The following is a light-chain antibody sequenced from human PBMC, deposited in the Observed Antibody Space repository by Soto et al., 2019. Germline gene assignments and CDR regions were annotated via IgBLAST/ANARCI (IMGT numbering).Light chain of an antibody. V-gene: IGLV1-51*02. CDR3: GTWDSSLSAYV. Sequence: QSVLTQPPSVSAAPGQKVTISCSGSSSNIGNNYVSWYQQLLGTAPKLLIYENNKRPSGIPDRFSGSKSGTSATLGITGLQTGDEADYYCGTWDSSLSAYVFGTGTKLTVL. CDR2: ENN. CDR1: SSNIGNNY. J-gene: IGLJ1*01.